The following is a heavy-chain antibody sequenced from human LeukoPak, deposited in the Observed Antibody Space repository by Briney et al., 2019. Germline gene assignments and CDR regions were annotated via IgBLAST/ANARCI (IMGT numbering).Heavy chain of an antibody. J-gene: IGHJ4*02. D-gene: IGHD1-14*01. CDR2: IYYSGST. Sequence: PSETLSLTCTVSGGSMSRSSYYWGWIRQPPGKGLEWIGSIYYSGSTYYNPSLKSRVTISVDTSKNQFSLKLSSVTAADTAVYYCARTYNTYYFDYWGQGTLVTVSS. CDR1: GGSMSRSSYY. CDR3: ARTYNTYYFDY. V-gene: IGHV4-39*01.